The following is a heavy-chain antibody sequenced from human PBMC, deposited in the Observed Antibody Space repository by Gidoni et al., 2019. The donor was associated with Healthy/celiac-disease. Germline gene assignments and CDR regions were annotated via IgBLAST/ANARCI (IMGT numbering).Heavy chain of an antibody. CDR3: ARDRGDYYDSSGSYDAFDI. J-gene: IGHJ3*02. V-gene: IGHV1-18*04. CDR2: ISAYNGNT. Sequence: QVQLVQSGAEVKKPGASVKVSCKASGYTFTSYGISWVRQAPGQGLEWMGWISAYNGNTNYAQKLQGRVTMTTDTSTSTAYMELRSLRSDDTAVYYCARDRGDYYDSSGSYDAFDIWGQGTMVTVSS. CDR1: GYTFTSYG. D-gene: IGHD3-22*01.